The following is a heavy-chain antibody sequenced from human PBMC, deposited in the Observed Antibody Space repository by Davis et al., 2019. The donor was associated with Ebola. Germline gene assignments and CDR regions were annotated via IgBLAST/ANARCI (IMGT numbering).Heavy chain of an antibody. CDR2: IWYDGRNK. D-gene: IGHD3-10*01. J-gene: IGHJ6*02. V-gene: IGHV3-33*01. CDR3: ARDPGVLVWFGEQNGMDV. CDR1: GFTFSSYA. Sequence: PGGSLRLSCAASGFTFSSYAMHWVRQAPGKGLEWVAVIWYDGRNKYYADSSVKGRFTISRDNSKNTVYLQMNGLRVEDSAMYYCARDPGVLVWFGEQNGMDVWGQGTTVTVSS.